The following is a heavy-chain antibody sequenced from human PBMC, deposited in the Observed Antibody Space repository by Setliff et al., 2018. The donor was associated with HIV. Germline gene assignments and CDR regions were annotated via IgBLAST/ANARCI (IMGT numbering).Heavy chain of an antibody. CDR3: ATCRHRPSNWFDP. J-gene: IGHJ5*02. CDR1: GGSVSNPSYY. CDR2: VYNSGIT. V-gene: IGHV4-39*07. Sequence: SETLSLTCAVSGGSVSNPSYYWGWIRQPPGKGLEWIGSVYNSGITFKNPSLKSRVSISVDRSGNQFSLRLTSVTAADTAVYYCATCRHRPSNWFDPWGQGTVVTVSS.